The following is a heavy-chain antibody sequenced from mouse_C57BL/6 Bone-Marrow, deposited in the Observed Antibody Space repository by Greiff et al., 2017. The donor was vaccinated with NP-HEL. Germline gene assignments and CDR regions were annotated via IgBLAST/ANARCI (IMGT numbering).Heavy chain of an antibody. CDR2: ISNLAYSI. V-gene: IGHV5-15*01. J-gene: IGHJ4*01. CDR1: GFTFSDYG. D-gene: IGHD4-1*01. Sequence: EVKVVDSGGGLVQPGGSLKLSCAASGFTFSDYGMAWVRQAPRKGPEWVAFISNLAYSIYYADTVTGRFTISRENAKNTLYLEMSSLRSEDTAMYYCARLGLGRFYAMDYWGQGTSVTVSS. CDR3: ARLGLGRFYAMDY.